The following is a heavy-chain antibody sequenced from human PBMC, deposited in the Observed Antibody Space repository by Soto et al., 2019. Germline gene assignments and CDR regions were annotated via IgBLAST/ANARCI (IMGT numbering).Heavy chain of an antibody. V-gene: IGHV1-2*02. CDR2: INPNSGGT. D-gene: IGHD2-15*01. CDR1: GYTFTGYY. Sequence: ASVKVSCKASGYTFTGYYMHWVRQAPGQGLEWMGWINPNSGGTNYAQKFQGRVTMTRDTSISTAYMELSRLRSDDTAVYYCARDGLCSGGSCYSEYYYYGMDVWGQGTTLTVSS. J-gene: IGHJ6*02. CDR3: ARDGLCSGGSCYSEYYYYGMDV.